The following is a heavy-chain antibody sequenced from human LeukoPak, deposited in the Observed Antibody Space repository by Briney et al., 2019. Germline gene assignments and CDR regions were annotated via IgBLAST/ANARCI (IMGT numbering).Heavy chain of an antibody. Sequence: EASVKVSCKASGYTFTSYYMHWVRQAPGQGLEWMGIINPSGGSTSYAQKFQGRVTMTRGTSTSTVYMELSSLRSEDTAVYYCAREDDSSGYPTSESGWFDPWGQGTLVTVSS. J-gene: IGHJ5*02. D-gene: IGHD3-22*01. CDR2: INPSGGST. V-gene: IGHV1-46*01. CDR3: AREDDSSGYPTSESGWFDP. CDR1: GYTFTSYY.